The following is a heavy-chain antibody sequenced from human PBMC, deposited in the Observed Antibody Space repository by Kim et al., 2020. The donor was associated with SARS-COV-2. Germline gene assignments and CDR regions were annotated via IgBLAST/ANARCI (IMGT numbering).Heavy chain of an antibody. V-gene: IGHV1-18*01. CDR3: ARDCTNGVCYGGYYFDY. CDR2: ISAYNGNT. D-gene: IGHD2-8*01. Sequence: ASVKVSCKASGYTFTSYGISWVRQAPGQGLEWMGWISAYNGNTNYAQKLQGRVTMTTDTSTSTAYMELRSLRSDDTAVYYCARDCTNGVCYGGYYFDYWGQGTLVTVSS. CDR1: GYTFTSYG. J-gene: IGHJ4*02.